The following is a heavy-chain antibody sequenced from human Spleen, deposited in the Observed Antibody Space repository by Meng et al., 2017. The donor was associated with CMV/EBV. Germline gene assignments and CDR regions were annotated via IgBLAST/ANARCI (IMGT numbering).Heavy chain of an antibody. CDR1: GGSISTYH. CDR3: ARALCSSCPLVDY. CDR2: IYTRGRT. Sequence: SETLSLTCTVSGGSISTYHWNWIRQPAGKGLEWIGHIYTRGRTNYSPSLKSRVIMSVNTSKKRFSLRLSSMTAADTAVYYCARALCSSCPLVDYWGQGTLVTVSS. D-gene: IGHD6-13*01. V-gene: IGHV4-4*07. J-gene: IGHJ4*02.